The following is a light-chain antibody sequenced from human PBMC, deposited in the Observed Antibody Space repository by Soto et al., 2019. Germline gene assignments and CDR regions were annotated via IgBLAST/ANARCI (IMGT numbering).Light chain of an antibody. CDR2: DTF. J-gene: IGKJ2*01. CDR3: QQRTSCSYT. CDR1: QRVGST. Sequence: EIALTQTPGTLSLSPGQRATLSCRASQRVGSTLAWYQHKPGQAPRLLIYDTFNRASGIPARFSGGGSGTDFTLTISSLEAEDFVVYYCQQRTSCSYTFGQGTRLEI. V-gene: IGKV3-11*01.